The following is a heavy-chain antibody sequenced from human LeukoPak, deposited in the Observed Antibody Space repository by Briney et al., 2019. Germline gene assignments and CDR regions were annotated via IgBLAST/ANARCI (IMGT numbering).Heavy chain of an antibody. CDR1: GYTFISYD. CDR3: AREARGPDYYYYGMDV. Sequence: ASVKVSCKASGYTFISYDINWVRQATGQGLEWMGWMSPNSGNTGYAQKFQGRITMTKSTSISTAYMELSDLESEDTAVYYCAREARGPDYYYYGMDVWGQGTTVTVSS. V-gene: IGHV1-8*01. J-gene: IGHJ6*02. D-gene: IGHD3-10*01. CDR2: MSPNSGNT.